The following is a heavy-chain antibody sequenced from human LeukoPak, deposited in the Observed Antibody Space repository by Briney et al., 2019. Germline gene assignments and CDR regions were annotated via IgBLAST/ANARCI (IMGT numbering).Heavy chain of an antibody. J-gene: IGHJ4*02. CDR2: INRSGST. CDR1: GGSFSGYY. Sequence: SETLSLTCAVYGGSFSGYYWSWIRQPPGKGLEWIGEINRSGSTNYNPSLKSRVTISVDTSKNQFSLKLSSVTAADTAVYYCARGVTGTIFYWGQGTLVTVSS. D-gene: IGHD1-7*01. CDR3: ARGVTGTIFY. V-gene: IGHV4-34*01.